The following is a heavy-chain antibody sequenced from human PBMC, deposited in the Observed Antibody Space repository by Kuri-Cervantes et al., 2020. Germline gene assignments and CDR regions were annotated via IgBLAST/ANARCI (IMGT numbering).Heavy chain of an antibody. J-gene: IGHJ5*02. CDR3: ARVFCSSTSCYRGRFDP. CDR2: INPSGGST. CDR1: GYTFTSYY. V-gene: IGHV1-46*01. D-gene: IGHD2-2*02. Sequence: GESLKISCKASGYTFTSYYMHWVRQAPGQGLEWMGIINPSGGSTSYAQKFQGRVTMTRDTSTSTVYMELSSLRSEDTAVYYCARVFCSSTSCYRGRFDPWGQGTLVTVSS.